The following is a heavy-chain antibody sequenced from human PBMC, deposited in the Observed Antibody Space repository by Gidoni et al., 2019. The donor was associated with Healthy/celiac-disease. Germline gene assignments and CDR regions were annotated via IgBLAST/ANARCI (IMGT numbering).Heavy chain of an antibody. V-gene: IGHV2-5*01. CDR3: AHRRGDSSGYYLPSVAFDY. J-gene: IGHJ4*02. CDR1: GFSLSTSGVG. D-gene: IGHD3-22*01. CDR2: IYWNDDK. Sequence: QITLKESGPTLVKPTQTLTLTCTFSGFSLSTSGVGVGWIRQPPGKALEWLALIYWNDDKRYSPSLKSRLTITKDTSKNQVVLTMTNMDPVDTATYYCAHRRGDSSGYYLPSVAFDYWGQGTLVTVSS.